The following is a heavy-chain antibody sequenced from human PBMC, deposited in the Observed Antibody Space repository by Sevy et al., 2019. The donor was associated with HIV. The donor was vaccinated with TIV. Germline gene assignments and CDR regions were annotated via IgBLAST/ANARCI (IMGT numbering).Heavy chain of an antibody. CDR3: ARGRQAYVVVVPSTVPFDY. CDR2: INHSGTL. D-gene: IGHD2-2*01. V-gene: IGHV4-34*01. J-gene: IGHJ4*02. CDR1: GGSFSGYF. Sequence: SETLSLTCAVYGGSFSGYFWNWIRQSPGKGLEWNGEINHSGTLKYNPSLKSRVTISVDASKNQLSLHLRSVTAADTAVYYCARGRQAYVVVVPSTVPFDYWGQGTLVTVSS.